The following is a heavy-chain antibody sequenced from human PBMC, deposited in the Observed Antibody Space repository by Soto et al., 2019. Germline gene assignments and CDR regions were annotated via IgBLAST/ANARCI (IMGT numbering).Heavy chain of an antibody. D-gene: IGHD6-25*01. CDR2: ISSSSSYI. V-gene: IGHV3-21*01. CDR1: GFTFSSYS. J-gene: IGHJ5*02. Sequence: EVQLVESGGGLVKPGGSLRLSCAASGFTFSSYSMNWVRQAPGKGLEWVSSISSSSSYIYYADSVKGRFTISRDNAKNSLYLQMNSLRAEDTAVYYCARDKRREDNWLDPWGQGTLVTVSS. CDR3: ARDKRREDNWLDP.